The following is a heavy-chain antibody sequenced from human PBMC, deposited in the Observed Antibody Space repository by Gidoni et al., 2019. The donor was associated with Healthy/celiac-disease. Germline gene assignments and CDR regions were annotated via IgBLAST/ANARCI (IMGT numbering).Heavy chain of an antibody. CDR1: GFTFSTYG. Sequence: QVQLVESGGGVVQPGRSLRLSCAASGFTFSTYGMHWVRQAPGKGLEWVAVIWYDGSNKYYADSVKGRFTISRDNSKNTLYLQMNSLRAEDTAVYYCARDFEGYSNAFDYWGQGTLVTVSS. D-gene: IGHD4-4*01. V-gene: IGHV3-33*01. CDR2: IWYDGSNK. CDR3: ARDFEGYSNAFDY. J-gene: IGHJ4*02.